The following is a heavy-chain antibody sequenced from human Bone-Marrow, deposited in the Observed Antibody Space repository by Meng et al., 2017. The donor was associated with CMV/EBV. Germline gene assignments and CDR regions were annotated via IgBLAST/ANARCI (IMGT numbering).Heavy chain of an antibody. CDR1: GGSISSTNSS. CDR2: IYYSGTT. J-gene: IGHJ6*02. D-gene: IGHD2-15*01. Sequence: SETLSFTCSVPGGSISSTNSSWAWIRQSPGKGLEWIGSIYYSGTTYYRPSLKSRVTISVDTSKNQFSLKMTSVTAADTAVNYCAGERCSGGSCYYLAMHVWGQGTTVTVSS. V-gene: IGHV4-39*07. CDR3: AGERCSGGSCYYLAMHV.